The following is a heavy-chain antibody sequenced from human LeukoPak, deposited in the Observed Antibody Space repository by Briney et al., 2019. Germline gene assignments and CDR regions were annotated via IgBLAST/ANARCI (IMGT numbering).Heavy chain of an antibody. D-gene: IGHD2-2*03. Sequence: SETLSLTCTVSGGSISSGGYYWSWIRQPPGKGLEWIGYIYHSGSTYYNPSLKSRVTISVDRSKNQFSLKLSSVTAADTAVYYCARGGYCSSTSCPRGGNWFDPWGQGTLVTVSS. CDR2: IYHSGST. J-gene: IGHJ5*02. CDR1: GGSISSGGYY. CDR3: ARGGYCSSTSCPRGGNWFDP. V-gene: IGHV4-30-2*01.